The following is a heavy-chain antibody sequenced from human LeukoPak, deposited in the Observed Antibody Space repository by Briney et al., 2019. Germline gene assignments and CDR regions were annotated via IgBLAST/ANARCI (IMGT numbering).Heavy chain of an antibody. V-gene: IGHV3-66*01. CDR3: ARESGTYGNPFDY. J-gene: IGHJ4*02. D-gene: IGHD6-13*01. Sequence: PGGSLTLSCAASGFTVSSNYMSWVRQAPGKGQEWVSVIYSGGSTYYADSVKGRFTISRDNSKNTLYLQMNSLRAEDTAVYYCARESGTYGNPFDYWGQGTLDAVSS. CDR2: IYSGGST. CDR1: GFTVSSNY.